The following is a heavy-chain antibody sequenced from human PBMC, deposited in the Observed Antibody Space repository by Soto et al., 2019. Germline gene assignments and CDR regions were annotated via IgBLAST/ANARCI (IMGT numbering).Heavy chain of an antibody. CDR1: GGTSSSYA. J-gene: IGHJ4*02. V-gene: IGHV1-69*01. Sequence: QVQVVQSGAEVKKPGSSVRVSCKASGGTSSSYAITWMRQAPGQGLEWMGGIIPILDTTDYAQKFQRRVTFTADEYTSTVYMELSSLTSEDTAVYYCASGGTTVNRRFDFWGQGTLVTVSS. D-gene: IGHD4-4*01. CDR3: ASGGTTVNRRFDF. CDR2: IIPILDTT.